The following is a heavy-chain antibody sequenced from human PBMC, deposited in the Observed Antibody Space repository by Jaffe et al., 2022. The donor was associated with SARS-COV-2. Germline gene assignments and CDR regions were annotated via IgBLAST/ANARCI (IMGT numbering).Heavy chain of an antibody. Sequence: QVQLVQSGAEVKKPGASVKVSCKASGYTFTSYDINWVRQATGQGLEWMGWMNPNSGNTGYAQKFQGRVTMTRNTSISTAYMELSSLRSEDTAVYYCARGSRYFDWLLPTIAYFDYWGQGTLVTVSS. D-gene: IGHD3-9*01. V-gene: IGHV1-8*01. CDR3: ARGSRYFDWLLPTIAYFDY. J-gene: IGHJ4*02. CDR1: GYTFTSYD. CDR2: MNPNSGNT.